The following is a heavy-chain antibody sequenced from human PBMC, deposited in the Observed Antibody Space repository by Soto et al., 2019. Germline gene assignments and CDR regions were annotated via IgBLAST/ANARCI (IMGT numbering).Heavy chain of an antibody. D-gene: IGHD3-10*01. J-gene: IGHJ4*02. CDR1: GFTFSSYG. CDR2: ISYDGSNK. CDR3: AKDTLLWFGSSGAVDY. Sequence: HPVGSLRLSCAASGFTFSSYGMHWVRQAPGKGLEWVAVISYDGSNKYYADSVKGRFTISRDNSKNTLYLQMNSLRAEDTAVYYCAKDTLLWFGSSGAVDYWGQGTLVTVS. V-gene: IGHV3-30*18.